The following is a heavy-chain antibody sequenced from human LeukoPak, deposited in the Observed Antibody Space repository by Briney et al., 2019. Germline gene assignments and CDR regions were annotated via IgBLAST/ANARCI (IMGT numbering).Heavy chain of an antibody. V-gene: IGHV3-74*01. CDR3: ARGGWGTAIDY. CDR2: ISGDGSST. CDR1: GFTFSNYW. D-gene: IGHD1-7*01. J-gene: IGHJ4*02. Sequence: GGSLRLSCAASGFTFSNYWMHWVRQAPGKGLVWVSYISGDGSSTTYADSVKARFTISRDNAKNTLDLQMNSLRVEDTAVYYCARGGWGTAIDYWAQGTLVTVSS.